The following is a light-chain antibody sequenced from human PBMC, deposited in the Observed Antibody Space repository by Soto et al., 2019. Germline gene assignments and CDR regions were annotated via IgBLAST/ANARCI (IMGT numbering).Light chain of an antibody. V-gene: IGLV2-11*01. CDR3: CSYAGSYTFV. J-gene: IGLJ2*01. CDR1: SSDVGGYKY. Sequence: QSVLTQPRSVSGSPGQSVTISCTGTSSDVGGYKYVSWYQQHAGKAPKLMMYDVSKRPSGVPDRFSGSKSGNTASLTISGVQAEDEDDYYCCSYAGSYTFVFGGGTKLTVL. CDR2: DVS.